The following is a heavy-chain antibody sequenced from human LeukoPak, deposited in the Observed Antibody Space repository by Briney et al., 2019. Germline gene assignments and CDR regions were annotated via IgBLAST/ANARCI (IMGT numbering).Heavy chain of an antibody. Sequence: GASVKVSCKASGGTFSSYAISWVRQAPGQGLEWMGGIIPIFGTANYAQKFQGRVTITADESTSTAYMEPSSLRSEDTAVYYCARCEYYYGSGANYYYMDVWGKGTTVTISS. CDR3: ARCEYYYGSGANYYYMDV. D-gene: IGHD3-10*01. CDR2: IIPIFGTA. J-gene: IGHJ6*03. V-gene: IGHV1-69*13. CDR1: GGTFSSYA.